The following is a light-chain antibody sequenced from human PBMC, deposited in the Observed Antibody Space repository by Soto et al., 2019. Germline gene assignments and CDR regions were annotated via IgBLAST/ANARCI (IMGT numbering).Light chain of an antibody. CDR2: DVS. J-gene: IGLJ1*01. Sequence: QSALTQPRSVSGSPGQSVTISCTGTSSDVGTYDFVSWYQQHPGKAPRLMILDVSERPSGVPDRFSGSKSGNTASLTISGLQAEDEADYYCCLYAVTFYVFXTGTKVTVL. CDR3: CLYAVTFYV. CDR1: SSDVGTYDF. V-gene: IGLV2-11*01.